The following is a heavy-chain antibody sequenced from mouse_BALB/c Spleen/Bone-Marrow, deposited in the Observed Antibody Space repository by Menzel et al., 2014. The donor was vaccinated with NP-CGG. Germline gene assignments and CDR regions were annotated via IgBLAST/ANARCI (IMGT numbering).Heavy chain of an antibody. D-gene: IGHD2-3*01. CDR3: ARLGYYGGFAY. Sequence: EVKLMESGGGLVRPGRSLKISCAASGFDFSGFWMGWVRLAPGKGLEWIGEINPDSSTINYTPSLKDRFIISRDNAKNTLYLQMSKVRSEDTALYYCARLGYYGGFAYWGQGTLVTVSA. J-gene: IGHJ3*01. V-gene: IGHV4-1*02. CDR1: GFDFSGFW. CDR2: INPDSSTI.